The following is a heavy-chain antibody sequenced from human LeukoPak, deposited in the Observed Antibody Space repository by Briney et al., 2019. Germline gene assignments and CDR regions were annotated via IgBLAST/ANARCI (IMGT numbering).Heavy chain of an antibody. Sequence: SETLSLTCTVSGGSISSSSYYWGWIRQPPGKGLEWIGSIYYSGSTYYNPSLKSRVTISVDTSKNQFSLKLSSVTAADTAVYYCARLVIYYFDYWGQGTLVTVSS. CDR2: IYYSGST. D-gene: IGHD2-21*01. J-gene: IGHJ4*02. V-gene: IGHV4-39*01. CDR1: GGSISSSSYY. CDR3: ARLVIYYFDY.